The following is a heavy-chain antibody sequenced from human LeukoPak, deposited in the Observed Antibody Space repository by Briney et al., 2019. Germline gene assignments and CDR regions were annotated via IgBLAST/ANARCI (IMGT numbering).Heavy chain of an antibody. J-gene: IGHJ4*02. D-gene: IGHD2-8*02. V-gene: IGHV1-24*01. Sequence: ASVKVSCKVSGYTLTELSMHWVRQAPGKGLEWMGGFDPEDGETIYAQKFQGRVTMTEDTSTDTAYMELSSLRSEETAVYYCATSQVVYAILDYWGQGTLVTVSS. CDR3: ATSQVVYAILDY. CDR1: GYTLTELS. CDR2: FDPEDGET.